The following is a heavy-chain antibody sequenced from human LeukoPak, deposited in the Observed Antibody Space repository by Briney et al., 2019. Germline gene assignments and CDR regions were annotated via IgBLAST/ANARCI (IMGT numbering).Heavy chain of an antibody. Sequence: PGGSLRPSCAASGFTFSDYYMSWIRQAPGKGLEWVSSITSSSSYTNYADSVKGRFTISRDNAKNSLYLQMNSLRAEDTAVYYCARGPKGYYGMDVWGQGTTVTVSS. V-gene: IGHV3-11*05. CDR3: ARGPKGYYGMDV. CDR1: GFTFSDYY. J-gene: IGHJ6*02. CDR2: ITSSSSYT.